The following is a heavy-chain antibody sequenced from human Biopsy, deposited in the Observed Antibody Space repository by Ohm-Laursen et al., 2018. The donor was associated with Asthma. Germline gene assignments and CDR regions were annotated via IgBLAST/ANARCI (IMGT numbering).Heavy chain of an antibody. CDR1: GFTFSSYG. CDR2: IPNDGSSK. CDR3: ARSDCGSGGYCYIPFYF. V-gene: IGHV3-30*03. J-gene: IGHJ4*02. Sequence: RSLRLSCTASGFTFSSYGMHWVRQAPGKGLEWVALIPNDGSSKYYADSVKGRFTISRDISKNTLYLQMNSLRAEDTAVYYCARSDCGSGGYCYIPFYFWGQGTLVTVSS. D-gene: IGHD2-21*02.